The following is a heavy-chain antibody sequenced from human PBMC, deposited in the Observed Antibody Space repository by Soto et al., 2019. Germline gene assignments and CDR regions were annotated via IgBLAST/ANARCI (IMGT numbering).Heavy chain of an antibody. CDR3: ARGRTGEWLPWGGTYYYYGMNV. J-gene: IGHJ6*02. Sequence: SETLSLTCTVSGGSISSGGYYWSWIRQHPGKGLEWIGYIRSNGDTYYNPSLTSRVTISVDTSKNQFSLKLRSVTAADTAVCYCARGRTGEWLPWGGTYYYYGMNVWGQGTTVTVSS. D-gene: IGHD6-19*01. V-gene: IGHV4-31*03. CDR2: IRSNGDT. CDR1: GGSISSGGYY.